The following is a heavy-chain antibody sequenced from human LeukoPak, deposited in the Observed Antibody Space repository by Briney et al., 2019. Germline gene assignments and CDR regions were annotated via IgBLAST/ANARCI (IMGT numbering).Heavy chain of an antibody. Sequence: ASVKVSCTASGYTFTSYGISWVRQAPGQGLEWMGWISAYNGNTNYAQKLQGRVTMTTDTSTSTAYMELRSLRSDDTAVYYCARVDPPTYSNYDSYWFDPWGQGTLVTVSS. CDR2: ISAYNGNT. CDR3: ARVDPPTYSNYDSYWFDP. D-gene: IGHD4-11*01. J-gene: IGHJ5*02. V-gene: IGHV1-18*01. CDR1: GYTFTSYG.